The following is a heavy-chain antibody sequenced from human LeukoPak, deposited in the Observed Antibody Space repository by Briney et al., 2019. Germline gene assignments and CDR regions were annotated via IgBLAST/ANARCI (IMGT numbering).Heavy chain of an antibody. Sequence: ASVKVPCKASGYTFTGYYMHWVRQAPGQGLEWMGWINPNSGGTNYAQKFQGRVTMTRDTSISTAYMELSRLRFDDTAVYYCARSGPRRGTAMVTLPFDYWGQGTLVTVSS. D-gene: IGHD5-18*01. J-gene: IGHJ4*02. CDR2: INPNSGGT. V-gene: IGHV1-2*02. CDR1: GYTFTGYY. CDR3: ARSGPRRGTAMVTLPFDY.